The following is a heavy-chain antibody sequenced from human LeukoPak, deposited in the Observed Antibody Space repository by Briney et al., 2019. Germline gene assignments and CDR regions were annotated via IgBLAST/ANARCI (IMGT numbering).Heavy chain of an antibody. D-gene: IGHD3-10*01. CDR3: ARPLLWFGELLV. CDR2: INAYNGNT. J-gene: IGHJ4*02. V-gene: IGHV1-18*04. Sequence: GASVKVSCKASGYTFTSYYMHWVRQAPGPGLEWMGWINAYNGNTNYAQRLQDRVTMTTDTSTSTAYMELSSLKSDDTAVYYCARPLLWFGELLVWGQGTLVTVSS. CDR1: GYTFTSYY.